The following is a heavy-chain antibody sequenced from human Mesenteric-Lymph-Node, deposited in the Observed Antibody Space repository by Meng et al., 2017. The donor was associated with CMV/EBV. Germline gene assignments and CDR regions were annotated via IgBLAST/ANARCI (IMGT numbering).Heavy chain of an antibody. Sequence: SCKASGYTFTSYAGHWVRQAPGQRPEWMGWMHAGNGDTKYSQKFQGRVTITRDSSASTAYMELSSLRSEDTAVYYCARARYASGSFAIWGQGTLVTVSS. CDR3: ARARYASGSFAI. CDR1: GYTFTSYA. V-gene: IGHV1-3*01. J-gene: IGHJ4*02. CDR2: MHAGNGDT. D-gene: IGHD3-10*01.